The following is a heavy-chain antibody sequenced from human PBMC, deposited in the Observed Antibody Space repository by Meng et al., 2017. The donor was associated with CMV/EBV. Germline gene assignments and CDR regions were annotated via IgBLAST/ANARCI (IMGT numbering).Heavy chain of an antibody. Sequence: SETLSLTCTVSGGSVSSGSYYRSWIRQPPGKGLEWIGYIYYSGSTNYNPSLKSRVTISVDTSKNQFSLKLSSVTAADTAVYYCARSGIVGATVGAFDIWGQGTMVTVSS. CDR1: GGSVSSGSYY. V-gene: IGHV4-61*01. CDR3: ARSGIVGATVGAFDI. D-gene: IGHD1-26*01. CDR2: IYYSGST. J-gene: IGHJ3*02.